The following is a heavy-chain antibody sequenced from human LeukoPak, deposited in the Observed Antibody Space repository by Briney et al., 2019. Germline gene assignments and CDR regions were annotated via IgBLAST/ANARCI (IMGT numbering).Heavy chain of an antibody. Sequence: GGSLRLSCAASGFIFNNYAISWVRQAPGKGLEWVSGISGSGGSTHYAESVKGRFAISRDNSKNTLYLQMNSLRAEDTAIYYCAKADIVVVVAATCFDYWGQGTLVTVSS. CDR3: AKADIVVVVAATCFDY. V-gene: IGHV3-23*01. CDR2: ISGSGGST. CDR1: GFIFNNYA. J-gene: IGHJ4*02. D-gene: IGHD2-15*01.